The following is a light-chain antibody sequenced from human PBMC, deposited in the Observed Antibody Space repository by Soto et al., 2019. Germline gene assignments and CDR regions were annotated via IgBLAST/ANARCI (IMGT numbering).Light chain of an antibody. V-gene: IGKV3-20*01. J-gene: IGKJ1*01. CDR3: QQYGSLSWT. CDR2: GVS. CDR1: QSVNTKY. Sequence: ELVLTQSPGTLSFSPGERATLSCRASQSVNTKYLAWYQQKPGQAPRLLIYGVSSRATGIPDRFSGSGSGTDFTLTISRLEPEDFAVYYCQQYGSLSWTFGQGTKVDI.